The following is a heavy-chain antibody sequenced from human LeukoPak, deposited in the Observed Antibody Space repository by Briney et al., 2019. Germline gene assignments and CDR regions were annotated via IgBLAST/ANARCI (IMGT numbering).Heavy chain of an antibody. Sequence: GGSRRLACSAPGFNISRQSMKWSRQAPGKGLEWVSSISSSSSYIYYADSVKGRFTISRDNAKNSLYLQMNSLRAEDTAVYYCARVDESPEWSTKMTAYYRGPYYFYYWGQGTLVTVSS. V-gene: IGHV3-21*01. CDR2: ISSSSSYI. D-gene: IGHD3-9*01. CDR3: ARVDESPEWSTKMTAYYRGPYYFYY. J-gene: IGHJ4*02. CDR1: GFNISRQS.